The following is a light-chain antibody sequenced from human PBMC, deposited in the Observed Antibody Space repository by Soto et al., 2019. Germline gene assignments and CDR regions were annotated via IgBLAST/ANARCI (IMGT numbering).Light chain of an antibody. V-gene: IGLV1-44*01. J-gene: IGLJ3*02. Sequence: QSVLTQPPSASGTPGQRVTIACSGSSSNLGSNTVNWYQQLPGTAPKLLIYSNNQRPSGVPDRFSGSKSGTSASLAISGLQAEDEADYYCAAWDDSLYWVFGGGTKLTVL. CDR2: SNN. CDR1: SSNLGSNT. CDR3: AAWDDSLYWV.